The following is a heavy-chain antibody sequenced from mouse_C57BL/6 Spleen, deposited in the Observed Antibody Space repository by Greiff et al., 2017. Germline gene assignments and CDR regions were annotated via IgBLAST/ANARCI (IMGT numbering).Heavy chain of an antibody. J-gene: IGHJ1*03. CDR3: ARGEGTYWYFDV. V-gene: IGHV1-80*01. CDR2: IYPGDGDT. D-gene: IGHD2-14*01. Sequence: QVQLKQSGAELVKPGASVKISCKASGYAFSSYWMNWVKQRPGKGLEWIGQIYPGDGDTNYNGKFKGKATLTADKSSSTAYMQLSSLTSEDSAVYFCARGEGTYWYFDVWGTGTTVTVSS. CDR1: GYAFSSYW.